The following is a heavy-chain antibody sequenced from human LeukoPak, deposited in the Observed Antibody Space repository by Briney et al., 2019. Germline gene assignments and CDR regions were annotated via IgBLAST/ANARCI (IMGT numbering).Heavy chain of an antibody. V-gene: IGHV4-34*01. CDR2: INHSGST. J-gene: IGHJ4*02. CDR3: ARGSLYCGGDCYGPDY. Sequence: PSETLSLTCAVYGGSFSGYYWSWLRQPPGKGLEWIGEINHSGSTNYNPSLKSRVTISVDTSKNQFSLKLSSVTAADTAVYYCARGSLYCGGDCYGPDYGGQGTLGTVSA. CDR1: GGSFSGYY. D-gene: IGHD2-21*02.